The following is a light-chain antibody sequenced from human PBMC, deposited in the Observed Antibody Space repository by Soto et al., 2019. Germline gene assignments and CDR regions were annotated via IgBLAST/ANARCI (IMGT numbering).Light chain of an antibody. V-gene: IGKV1-17*02. Sequence: DIQMTQSPSSLSASVGDGVTVTCRASQDIRNDLGWYQQKPGKAPKRLIYAASSLQSGVPSRFSGSGSETEFTLTISNLQPEDTATYYCLQNHSLPLTFGQGTKVEIK. CDR1: QDIRND. J-gene: IGKJ1*01. CDR2: AAS. CDR3: LQNHSLPLT.